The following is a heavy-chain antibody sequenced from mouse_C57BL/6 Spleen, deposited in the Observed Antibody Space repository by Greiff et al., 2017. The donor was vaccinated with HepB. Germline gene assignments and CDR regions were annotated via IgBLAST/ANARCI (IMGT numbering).Heavy chain of an antibody. CDR2: IYPGDGDT. J-gene: IGHJ2*01. CDR3: AREEVVTTFDY. D-gene: IGHD2-2*01. CDR1: GYAFSSSW. Sequence: QVQLQQSGPELVKPGASVKISCKASGYAFSSSWMNWVKQRPGKGLEWIGRIYPGDGDTNYNGKFKGKATLTADKSSSTAYMQLSSLTSEDSAVYFCAREEVVTTFDYWGQGTTLTVSS. V-gene: IGHV1-82*01.